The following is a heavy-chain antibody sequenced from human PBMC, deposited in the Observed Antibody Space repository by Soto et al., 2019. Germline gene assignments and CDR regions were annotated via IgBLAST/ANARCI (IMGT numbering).Heavy chain of an antibody. D-gene: IGHD6-19*01. CDR1: GGSISSYY. CDR2: VYNSGST. J-gene: IGHJ5*02. V-gene: IGHV4-59*01. CDR3: ARGAGGIIGWYWFDP. Sequence: SETLSLTCTVSGGSISSYYWNWIRQPPGKGLEWIGCVYNSGSTTYNPSLKSRVTISIDTSKSQFSLKLTSVTAADTAVYYCARGAGGIIGWYWFDPWGQGTLVTVSS.